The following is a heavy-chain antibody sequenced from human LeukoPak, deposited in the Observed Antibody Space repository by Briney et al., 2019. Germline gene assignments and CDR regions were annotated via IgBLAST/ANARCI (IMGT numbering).Heavy chain of an antibody. Sequence: SETLSLTCTVSGGSISSYYWSWIRQPPGKGLEWIGYIYYSGSTSYNPSLKSRVTISVDTSKNQFSLKLSSVTAADTAVYYCARARRGVIKTPYYYYYYMDVWGKGTTVTVSS. V-gene: IGHV4-59*01. CDR3: ARARRGVIKTPYYYYYYMDV. CDR1: GGSISSYY. J-gene: IGHJ6*03. CDR2: IYYSGST. D-gene: IGHD3-10*01.